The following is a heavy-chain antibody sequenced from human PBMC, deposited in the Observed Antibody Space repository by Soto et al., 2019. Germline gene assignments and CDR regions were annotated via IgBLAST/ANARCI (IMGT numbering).Heavy chain of an antibody. V-gene: IGHV1-69*01. CDR3: ARGGKTYYDFWSGYSPDGNYYYYGMDV. J-gene: IGHJ6*02. CDR2: IIPIFGTA. CDR1: GGTFSSYA. D-gene: IGHD3-3*01. Sequence: QVQLVQSGAEVKKPGSSVKVSCKASGGTFSSYAISWVRQAPGQGREWMGGIIPIFGTANYAQKFQGRVTITADESTSTAYMELSSLRSEDTAVDYCARGGKTYYDFWSGYSPDGNYYYYGMDVWGQGTTVTVSS.